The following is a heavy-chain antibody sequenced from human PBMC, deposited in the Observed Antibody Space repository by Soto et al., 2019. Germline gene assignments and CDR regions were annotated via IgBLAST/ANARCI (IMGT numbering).Heavy chain of an antibody. J-gene: IGHJ4*02. CDR1: GFTFSSYG. V-gene: IGHV3-33*01. CDR3: ARDGGTLGPPFDY. Sequence: QVQLVESGGGVVQPGRSLRLSCAASGFTFSSYGMHWVRQAPGKGLEWVAVIWYDGSNKYYADSVKGRFTISRDNSKNTLYLQMNSLRAEDTAVYYCARDGGTLGPPFDYWGQGTLVTVSS. D-gene: IGHD3-16*01. CDR2: IWYDGSNK.